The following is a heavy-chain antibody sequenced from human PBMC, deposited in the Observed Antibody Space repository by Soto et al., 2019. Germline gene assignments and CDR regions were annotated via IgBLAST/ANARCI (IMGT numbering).Heavy chain of an antibody. V-gene: IGHV3-15*01. CDR2: IKSKTDGGTT. Sequence: GGSLRLSCAASGFTFSNAWMSWVRQAPGKGLEWVGRIKSKTDGGTTDYAAPVKGRFTISRDDSKNTLYLQMNGLKTEDTAVYYCTTDPLDYYYYMDVWGKGTTVTVSS. J-gene: IGHJ6*03. CDR3: TTDPLDYYYYMDV. CDR1: GFTFSNAW.